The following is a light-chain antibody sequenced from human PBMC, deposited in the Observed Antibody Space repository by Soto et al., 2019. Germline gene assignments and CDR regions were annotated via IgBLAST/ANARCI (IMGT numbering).Light chain of an antibody. CDR1: QSVSSSY. J-gene: IGKJ1*01. CDR3: QQYGSSPKT. Sequence: EIVLTQSPGTLSLSPRERATNSCRASQSVSSSYLAWYQQKPGQAPRLLIYGASSRATGIPDRFSGSGSGTDFTLTISRLEPEDFAVYYCQQYGSSPKTFGQGTKVDIK. CDR2: GAS. V-gene: IGKV3-20*01.